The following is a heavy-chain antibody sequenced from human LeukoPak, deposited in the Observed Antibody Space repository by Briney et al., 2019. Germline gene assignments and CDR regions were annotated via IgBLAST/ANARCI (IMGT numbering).Heavy chain of an antibody. V-gene: IGHV3-53*01. Sequence: GGSLRLSCATSGFIVSHNYMSWVRQAPGKGLEWVSLIYSGGSTYYSDSVKGRFTISRDNSKNTLYLQMNSLTPEDTAVYFCASDKRELGYFDYWGQGTLVTVSS. J-gene: IGHJ4*02. CDR3: ASDKRELGYFDY. D-gene: IGHD1-7*01. CDR2: IYSGGST. CDR1: GFIVSHNY.